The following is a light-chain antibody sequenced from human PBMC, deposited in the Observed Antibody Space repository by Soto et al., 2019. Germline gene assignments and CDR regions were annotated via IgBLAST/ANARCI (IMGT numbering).Light chain of an antibody. CDR1: QSVSSN. J-gene: IGKJ1*01. CDR3: QHYSNWPLT. CDR2: GAS. V-gene: IGKV3-15*01. Sequence: EIVMTQSPATLSVSPGXXATLSCRASQSVSSNLAWYQQKPGQAPRLLIYGASTRATGIPARFSGSGSGTEFTLTISSLQSEDFAVYYCQHYSNWPLTFGQGTKVEIK.